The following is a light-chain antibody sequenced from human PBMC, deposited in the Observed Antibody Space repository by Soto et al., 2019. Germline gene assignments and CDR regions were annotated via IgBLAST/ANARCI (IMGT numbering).Light chain of an antibody. CDR2: EVN. J-gene: IGLJ3*02. V-gene: IGLV2-14*01. Sequence: QSALTQPASVSGSPGQSITISCTGTSSDVGGYNSVSWYQQHPGKAPKLIIYEVNYRPVGVSNRFSGSKSGNTASLTISGLQAEDEADYYCSSYTSSSTLVFGGGTKVTVL. CDR3: SSYTSSSTLV. CDR1: SSDVGGYNS.